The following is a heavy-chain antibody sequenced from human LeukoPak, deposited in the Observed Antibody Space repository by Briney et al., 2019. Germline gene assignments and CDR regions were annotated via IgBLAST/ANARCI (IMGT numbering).Heavy chain of an antibody. CDR2: IKQDGSEK. D-gene: IGHD6-13*01. CDR1: GFTFSSYW. V-gene: IGHV3-7*01. J-gene: IGHJ4*02. Sequence: GGSLRLSCAASGFTFSSYWMSWVRQAPGKGLEWVANIKQDGSEKYYVDSAKGRFTISRDNAKNSLYLQMNSQRAEDTAVYYCAAPSQDSSSWYYFDYWGQGTLVTVSS. CDR3: AAPSQDSSSWYYFDY.